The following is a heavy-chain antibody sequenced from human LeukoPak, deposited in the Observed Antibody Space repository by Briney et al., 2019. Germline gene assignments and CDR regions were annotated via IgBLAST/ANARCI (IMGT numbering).Heavy chain of an antibody. CDR1: GGTFSSYA. CDR3: ARDDDGIVATTYFDY. CDR2: IIPILGIA. D-gene: IGHD5-12*01. J-gene: IGHJ4*02. Sequence: ASVKVSCKASGGTFSSYAIGWVRQAPGQGLEWMGRIIPILGIANYAQKFQGRVTITADKSTSTAYMELSSLRSEDTAVYYCARDDDGIVATTYFDYWGQGTLVTVSS. V-gene: IGHV1-69*04.